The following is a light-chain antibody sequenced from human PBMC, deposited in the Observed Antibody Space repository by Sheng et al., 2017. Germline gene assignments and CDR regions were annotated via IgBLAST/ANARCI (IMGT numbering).Light chain of an antibody. Sequence: EIVLTQSPATLSLSPGERATLSCRASQSVSSYLAWYQQKPGQAPRLLIYGASNRATGIPDFTLTISRLEPEDFAVYYCQQYGSSPAPFGGGTKVEIK. V-gene: IGKV3-20*01. CDR3: QQYGSSPAP. CDR2: GAS. CDR1: QSVSSY. J-gene: IGKJ4*01.